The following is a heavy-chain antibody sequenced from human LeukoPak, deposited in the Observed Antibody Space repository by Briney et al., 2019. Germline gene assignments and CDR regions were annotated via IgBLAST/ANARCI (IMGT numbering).Heavy chain of an antibody. CDR1: GFTFSSYG. J-gene: IGHJ6*02. CDR2: ISYDGSNK. Sequence: GGPLRLSCAASGFTFSSYGMHWVRQAPGKGLEWVAVISYDGSNKYYADSVKGRFTISRDNSKNTLYLQMNSLRAEDTAVYYCAKSSSGWTNYYYYYGMDVWGQGTTVTVSS. CDR3: AKSSSGWTNYYYYYGMDV. D-gene: IGHD6-19*01. V-gene: IGHV3-30*18.